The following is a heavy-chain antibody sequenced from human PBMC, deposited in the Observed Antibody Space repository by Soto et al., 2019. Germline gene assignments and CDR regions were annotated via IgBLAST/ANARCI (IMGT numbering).Heavy chain of an antibody. Sequence: GASVKASCKASGDTFTSYAMHWVRQAPEQRLEWMGWINAGNGNTKYSQKFQGRVTITRDTSASTAYMELSSLRSEDTAVYYCARDNNDILTGYFYFDYWGQGTLVTVSS. CDR3: ARDNNDILTGYFYFDY. V-gene: IGHV1-3*01. CDR1: GDTFTSYA. D-gene: IGHD3-9*01. CDR2: INAGNGNT. J-gene: IGHJ4*02.